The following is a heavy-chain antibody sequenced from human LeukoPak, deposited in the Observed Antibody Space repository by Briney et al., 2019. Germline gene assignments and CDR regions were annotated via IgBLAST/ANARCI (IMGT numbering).Heavy chain of an antibody. D-gene: IGHD3-22*01. J-gene: IGHJ4*02. CDR2: ISSSSSYI. CDR3: AKHEAPYYYDSSGYYFDY. V-gene: IGHV3-21*01. CDR1: GFTFSSYS. Sequence: GGSLRLSCAASGFTFSSYSMNWVRQAPGKGLEWVSSISSSSSYIYYADSVKGRFTISRDNAKNSLYLQMNSLRAEDTAVYYCAKHEAPYYYDSSGYYFDYWGQGTLVTVSS.